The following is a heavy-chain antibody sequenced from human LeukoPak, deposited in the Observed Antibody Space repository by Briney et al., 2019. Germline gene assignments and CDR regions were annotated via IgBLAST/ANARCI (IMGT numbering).Heavy chain of an antibody. Sequence: ASVKVSCKASGYSFTNYGVNWVRQAPGQGLEWLGWISGYTGNTDYAQKFQGRVTMTTDTSTTTAYMELRSLRSDDTAVYYCARSPRVASTGRFDYWGPGTLVTVSS. J-gene: IGHJ4*02. CDR2: ISGYTGNT. CDR1: GYSFTNYG. V-gene: IGHV1-18*01. CDR3: ARSPRVASTGRFDY. D-gene: IGHD6-13*01.